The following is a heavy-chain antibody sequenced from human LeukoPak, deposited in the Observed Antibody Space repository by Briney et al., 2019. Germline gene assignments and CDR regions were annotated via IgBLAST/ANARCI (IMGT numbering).Heavy chain of an antibody. Sequence: PSETLSLTCTVTGGSISSSSYYWGWIRQPPGKGLEWIGNIYYSGSTYYNPSLKSRVTISVDTSKNQFSLKLSSVTAADTAVYYCARGTYYYDSSGYYFDYWGQGTLVTVSS. CDR1: GGSISSSSYY. D-gene: IGHD3-22*01. CDR3: ARGTYYYDSSGYYFDY. J-gene: IGHJ4*02. V-gene: IGHV4-39*07. CDR2: IYYSGST.